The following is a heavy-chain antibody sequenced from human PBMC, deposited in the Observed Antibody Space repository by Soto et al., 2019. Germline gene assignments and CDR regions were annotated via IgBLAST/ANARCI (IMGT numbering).Heavy chain of an antibody. J-gene: IGHJ5*02. CDR2: IYYSGST. CDR1: GGSISSYY. V-gene: IGHV4-59*01. CDR3: ARGVLMNWFDP. D-gene: IGHD2-8*01. Sequence: GTLSLTCTVSGGSISSYYWSWIRQPPGKGLEWVGYIYYSGSTNYNPSLKSRATISVDTSKSQFSLKLSSVTAADTAVYYCARGVLMNWFDPWGQGTLVTVSS.